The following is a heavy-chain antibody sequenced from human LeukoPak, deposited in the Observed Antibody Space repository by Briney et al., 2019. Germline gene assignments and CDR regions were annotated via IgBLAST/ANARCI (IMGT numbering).Heavy chain of an antibody. Sequence: GESLKISCKGSGYSFTSYWIGWVRQMPGKGLEWMGIIYPGDSDTRYSPSFQGQVTISADKSISTAYLQWSSLKASDTAMYYCARLGRVLTLFGTFHSYGSFDYWGQGTLVTVSS. CDR2: IYPGDSDT. J-gene: IGHJ4*02. CDR3: ARLGRVLTLFGTFHSYGSFDY. D-gene: IGHD5-18*01. V-gene: IGHV5-51*01. CDR1: GYSFTSYW.